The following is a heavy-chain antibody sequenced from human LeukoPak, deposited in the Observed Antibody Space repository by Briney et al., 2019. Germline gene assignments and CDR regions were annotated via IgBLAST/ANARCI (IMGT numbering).Heavy chain of an antibody. CDR3: AGDAHYYDTSGYGY. Sequence: GGSLRLSCVASELPNNSYPTGWVRQASGKGLEWVSTISGSGVSTYYADSVKGRFTISRDNSKNTLYLQLNSLRAEDTAVYYCAGDAHYYDTSGYGYWGQGTLVTVSS. J-gene: IGHJ4*02. V-gene: IGHV3-23*01. CDR2: ISGSGVST. D-gene: IGHD3-22*01. CDR1: ELPNNSYP.